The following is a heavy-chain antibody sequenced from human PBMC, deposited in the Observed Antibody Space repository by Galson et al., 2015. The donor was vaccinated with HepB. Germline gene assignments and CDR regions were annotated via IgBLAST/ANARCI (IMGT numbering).Heavy chain of an antibody. CDR1: GFAFSDYY. J-gene: IGHJ5*02. Sequence: SLRLSCAASGFAFSDYYMSWIRQAPGKGLEWVSYISSSSSYTNYADSVKGRFTISRDNAKNSLYLQMNSLRAEDTAVYYCARAPRSYPGSWFDPWGQGTLVTVSS. CDR3: ARAPRSYPGSWFDP. CDR2: ISSSSSYT. D-gene: IGHD1-26*01. V-gene: IGHV3-11*06.